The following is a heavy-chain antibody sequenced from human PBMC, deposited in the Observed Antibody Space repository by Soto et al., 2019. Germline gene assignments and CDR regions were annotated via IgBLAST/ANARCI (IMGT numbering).Heavy chain of an antibody. CDR1: GFSLSTRRVG. D-gene: IGHD6-19*01. CDR2: IYWDDDK. J-gene: IGHJ4*02. CDR3: AHRGSSWQLDY. Sequence: QITLKESGPTLVRPTQTLTLTCTFSGFSLSTRRVGVGWIRQPPGKALEWLGLIYWDDDKRYSPSLKSRLTITKDTSKNQVVLTMTNLDPVDTATYYCAHRGSSWQLDYWGQGTLVTVSS. V-gene: IGHV2-5*02.